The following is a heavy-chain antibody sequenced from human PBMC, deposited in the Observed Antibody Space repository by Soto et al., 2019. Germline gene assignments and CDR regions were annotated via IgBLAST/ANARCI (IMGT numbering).Heavy chain of an antibody. D-gene: IGHD3-22*01. J-gene: IGHJ4*02. Sequence: SQTLSLTCAISGDSVSSNSAAWNWIRQSPSRGLEWLGRTYYRSKWYNDYAVSVKSRITINPDTSKNQFSLQLNSVTPEDTAVYYCARDLGDSSGYYSYYFDYWGQGTLVTVSS. CDR2: TYYRSKWYN. CDR3: ARDLGDSSGYYSYYFDY. CDR1: GDSVSSNSAA. V-gene: IGHV6-1*01.